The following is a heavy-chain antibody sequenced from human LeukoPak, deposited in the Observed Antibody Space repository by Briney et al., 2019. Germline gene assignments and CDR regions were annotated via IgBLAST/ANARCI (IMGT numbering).Heavy chain of an antibody. CDR2: ISSSGSTI. V-gene: IGHV3-48*03. CDR3: ARASWSSSFHYDYFDP. J-gene: IGHJ5*02. CDR1: GFTFSSYE. D-gene: IGHD6-6*01. Sequence: PGGSLRLSCAASGFTFSSYEMNWVRQAPGKGLEWVSYISSSGSTIYYADSVKGRFTISRDNAKNSLYLQMNSLRAEDTAVYYCARASWSSSFHYDYFDPWGQGTLVTVSS.